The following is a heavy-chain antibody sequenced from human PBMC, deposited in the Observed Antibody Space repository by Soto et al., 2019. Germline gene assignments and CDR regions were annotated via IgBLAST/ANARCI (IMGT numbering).Heavy chain of an antibody. CDR3: ARAKIGHYFHVY. V-gene: IGHV3-74*01. J-gene: IGHJ4*02. CDR1: GLVLVDIW. CDR2: ITSDGSTT. Sequence: SGGASGLVLVDIWVDSVSQSPGKGLVWVSRITSDGSTTSYADSVKGRFTISRDNAKNTLYLQMDSLRAEDMAVYYCARAKIGHYFHVYWGEGTLVTVPS. D-gene: IGHD3-22*01.